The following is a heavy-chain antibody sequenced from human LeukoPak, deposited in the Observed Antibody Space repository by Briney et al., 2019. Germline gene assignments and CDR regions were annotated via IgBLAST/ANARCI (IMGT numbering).Heavy chain of an antibody. D-gene: IGHD3-10*01. CDR2: INHSGST. V-gene: IGHV4-39*07. J-gene: IGHJ4*02. CDR3: ARGQTKYYYGSGSYDY. Sequence: PSETLSLTCTVSGDSVSSSRYYWSWIRQPPGKGLEWIGEINHSGSTNYNPSLKSRVTISVDTSKNQFSLKLSSVTAADTAVYYCARGQTKYYYGSGSYDYWGQGTLVTVSS. CDR1: GDSVSSSRYY.